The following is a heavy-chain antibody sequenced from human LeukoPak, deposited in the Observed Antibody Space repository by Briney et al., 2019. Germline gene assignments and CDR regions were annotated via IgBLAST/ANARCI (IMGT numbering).Heavy chain of an antibody. J-gene: IGHJ2*01. CDR2: IYYSGIT. CDR1: GDSISRGGYY. D-gene: IGHD2/OR15-2a*01. V-gene: IGHV4-39*01. CDR3: ASAFRARYFGL. Sequence: SETLSLSCTVSGDSISRGGYYWSWISLPPRKGLEWIGFIYYSGITYYTPSLTGRATISLDTSNNQFSLKLRSVTSADRALYYCASAFRARYFGLWGRGTLVTVSS.